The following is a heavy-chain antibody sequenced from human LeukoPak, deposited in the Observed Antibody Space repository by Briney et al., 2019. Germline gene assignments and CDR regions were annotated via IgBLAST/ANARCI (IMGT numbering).Heavy chain of an antibody. Sequence: SETLSLTCTVSGGSISSYYWSWIRQPPGKGLEWIGYIYYSGSTNYNPSLKSRVTISVDTSKNQFSLKLSSVTAADTAVYYCARHSRTIVRGGRDLDYWGQGTLVTVSS. CDR1: GGSISSYY. V-gene: IGHV4-59*08. J-gene: IGHJ4*02. CDR2: IYYSGST. D-gene: IGHD3-10*01. CDR3: ARHSRTIVRGGRDLDY.